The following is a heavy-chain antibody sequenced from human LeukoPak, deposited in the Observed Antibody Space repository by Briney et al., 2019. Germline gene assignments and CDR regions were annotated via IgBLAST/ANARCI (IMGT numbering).Heavy chain of an antibody. J-gene: IGHJ6*02. CDR1: DGFINSYY. D-gene: IGHD1-26*01. CDR3: ARGRSNYYGMDV. V-gene: IGHV4-59*01. Sequence: SETLSLTCSVSDGFINSYYWNWIRRPPGKGLEWIGYIYYNGNTNYSPSLKSRVTMSVDTSKNLFSLKVSSVTAADTAVYYCARGRSNYYGMDVWGQGTTVTVSS. CDR2: IYYNGNT.